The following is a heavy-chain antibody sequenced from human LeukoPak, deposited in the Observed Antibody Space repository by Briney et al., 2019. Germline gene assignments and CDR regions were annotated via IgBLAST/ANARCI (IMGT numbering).Heavy chain of an antibody. CDR3: AKDYGSGNYKSPKHSNYYYYGMDV. Sequence: SLRLSCVVSGFTFDDYAMHWVRQAPGKGLEWVSGITWNSGSIGYADSVKGRFTISRDNAKNSLYLQMNSLRPEDTALYYCAKDYGSGNYKSPKHSNYYYYGMDVWGQGTTVTVSS. V-gene: IGHV3-9*01. D-gene: IGHD3-10*01. CDR2: ITWNSGSI. J-gene: IGHJ6*02. CDR1: GFTFDDYA.